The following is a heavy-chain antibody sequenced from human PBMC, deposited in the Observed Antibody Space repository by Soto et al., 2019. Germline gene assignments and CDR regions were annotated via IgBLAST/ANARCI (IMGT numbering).Heavy chain of an antibody. V-gene: IGHV3-30*18. CDR1: GFTFSSYA. J-gene: IGHJ4*02. Sequence: GGSLRLSCAASGFTFSSYAMRWVRQAPGKGLEWVAIISYDGSNKYYADSVKGRFTISRDNSKNTLYLQMNSLRGEDTAVYYCAKDEGYSSSWRYYFDYWGQGTLVTVSS. CDR3: AKDEGYSSSWRYYFDY. D-gene: IGHD6-13*01. CDR2: ISYDGSNK.